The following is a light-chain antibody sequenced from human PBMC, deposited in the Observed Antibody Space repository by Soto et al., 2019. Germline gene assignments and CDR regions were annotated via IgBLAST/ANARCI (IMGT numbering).Light chain of an antibody. Sequence: EIVLTQSPVTLSLSPGERATLSCRASQRISNDLGWYQQRPGQPPRLIIYAASNRAPGIPARFSGSGSGIDFTLTISSLEPEDFAVYYCQQCSDWPPITFGQGTRLEIK. CDR1: QRISND. CDR3: QQCSDWPPIT. V-gene: IGKV3-11*01. CDR2: AAS. J-gene: IGKJ5*01.